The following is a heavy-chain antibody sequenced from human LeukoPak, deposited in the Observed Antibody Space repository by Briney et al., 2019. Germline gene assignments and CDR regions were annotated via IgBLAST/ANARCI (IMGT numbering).Heavy chain of an antibody. CDR2: ISSNGGST. CDR1: GFTFSSYA. D-gene: IGHD3-22*01. Sequence: GGSLRLSCAASGFTFSSYAMHWVRQAPGKGLEYVSAISSNGGSTCYANSVKGRFTISRDNSKNTLYLQMNSLRAEDTAVYYCAKDAHHYYDSSGYSFDYWGQGTLVTVSS. CDR3: AKDAHHYYDSSGYSFDY. V-gene: IGHV3-64*01. J-gene: IGHJ4*02.